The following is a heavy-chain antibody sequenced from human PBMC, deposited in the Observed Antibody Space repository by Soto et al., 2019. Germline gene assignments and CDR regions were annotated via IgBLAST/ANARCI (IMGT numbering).Heavy chain of an antibody. CDR2: INHRGST. CDR1: GGSFSGYY. D-gene: IGHD3-10*01. V-gene: IGHV4-34*01. CDR3: ARGQSVYYGSGNWFDP. J-gene: IGHJ5*02. Sequence: QVQLQQWGAGLLKPSETLSLTCAVYGGSFSGYYWSWIRQPPGKGLEWIGEINHRGSTNYNPSLKSRVTISVDTSKNQFSLKLSSVTAADTAVYYCARGQSVYYGSGNWFDPWGQGTLVTVSS.